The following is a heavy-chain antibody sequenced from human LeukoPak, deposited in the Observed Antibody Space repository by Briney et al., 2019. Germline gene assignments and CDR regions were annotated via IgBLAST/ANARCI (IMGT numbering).Heavy chain of an antibody. CDR1: GYTFTSYY. J-gene: IGHJ3*02. CDR2: INPSGGST. Sequence: GASVKVSCKASGYTFTSYYMHWVRQAPGQGLEWMGIINPSGGSTSYAQKFQGRVTMTRDMSTSTVYMELRSLRSDDTAVYYCARGRGHYDSSGYYAFDIWGQGTMVTVSS. D-gene: IGHD3-22*01. V-gene: IGHV1-46*01. CDR3: ARGRGHYDSSGYYAFDI.